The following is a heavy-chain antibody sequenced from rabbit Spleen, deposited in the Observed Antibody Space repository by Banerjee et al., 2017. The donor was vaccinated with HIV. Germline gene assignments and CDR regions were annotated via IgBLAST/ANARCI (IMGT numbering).Heavy chain of an antibody. CDR1: GLDFSGDSY. CDR2: IDIGSSGFT. V-gene: IGHV1S40*01. D-gene: IGHD1-1*01. J-gene: IGHJ6*01. Sequence: QSLEESGGGLVKPGASLTLTCKASGLDFSGDSYDSYMCWVRQAPGKGLEWIACIDIGSSGFTYFASWVNGRFTISKTPSTTVTLQMTSLTAADTATYFCARDTSSSFSSYGMDLWGQGTLVTVS. CDR3: ARDTSSSFSSYGMDL.